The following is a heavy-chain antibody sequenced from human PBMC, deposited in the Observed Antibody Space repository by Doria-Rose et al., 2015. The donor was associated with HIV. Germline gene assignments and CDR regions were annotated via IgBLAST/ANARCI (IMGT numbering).Heavy chain of an antibody. CDR3: ARIKSSRWYHKYYFDF. D-gene: IGHD6-13*01. CDR2: IFSDDER. Sequence: QITLKESGPVLVKPTETLTLTCTVSGVSLSSPGMGVSWIRQPPGKALEWLANIFSDDERSYNTSLKSRLTLSRGTSKSQVVLTMTDMDPVDTATYYCARIKSSRWYHKYYFDFWGQGTLVIVSA. J-gene: IGHJ4*02. V-gene: IGHV2-26*01. CDR1: GVSLSSPGMG.